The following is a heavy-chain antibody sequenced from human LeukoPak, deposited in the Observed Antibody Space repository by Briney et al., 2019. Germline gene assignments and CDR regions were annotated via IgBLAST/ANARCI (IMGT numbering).Heavy chain of an antibody. CDR3: ARERDSNYYDSRGYSDAFDI. CDR2: IHYRGSA. V-gene: IGHV4-31*03. D-gene: IGHD3-22*01. Sequence: SETLSLTCTVSGGSIRSGAYFWSWIRQRPGQGLEWIGYIHYRGSAYYNPSPKSRITVSVDTTKNQFSLKLSSVTAADTAVYYCARERDSNYYDSRGYSDAFDIWGQGTMVTVSS. J-gene: IGHJ3*02. CDR1: GGSIRSGAYF.